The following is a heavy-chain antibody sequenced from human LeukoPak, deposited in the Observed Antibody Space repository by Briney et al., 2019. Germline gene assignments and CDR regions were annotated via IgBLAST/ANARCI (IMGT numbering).Heavy chain of an antibody. D-gene: IGHD1-26*01. V-gene: IGHV3-66*02. Sequence: GGSLRLSXAASGFTISRNYMNWVRQTPGKGLEWVSVIYSGGSTYYADSVKGRFTISRDNSKNTLYLQMDSLRTEDTAVYYCARSWDARLNFDYWGQGTLVTVSS. J-gene: IGHJ4*02. CDR3: ARSWDARLNFDY. CDR1: GFTISRNY. CDR2: IYSGGST.